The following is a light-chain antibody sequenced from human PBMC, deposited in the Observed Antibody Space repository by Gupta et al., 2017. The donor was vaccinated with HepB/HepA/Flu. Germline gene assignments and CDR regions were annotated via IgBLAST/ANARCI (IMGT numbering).Light chain of an antibody. CDR3: TSYTSSITYV. J-gene: IGLJ1*01. CDR2: SVS. CDR1: NSDIGGYNY. V-gene: IGLV2-14*03. Sequence: QSAPTQPASVSGSPGQSITISCTGTNSDIGGYNYVSWYQQHPGKAPKLIIYSVSDRPSGVSNRFSGSKSGNTASLTISGLQAEDEADYYCTSYTSSITYVFGTGTRVTVL.